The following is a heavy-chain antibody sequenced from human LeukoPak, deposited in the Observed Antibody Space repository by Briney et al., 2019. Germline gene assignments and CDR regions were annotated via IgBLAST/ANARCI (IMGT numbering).Heavy chain of an antibody. CDR2: IYYSGST. Sequence: SETLSLTCTVSGGSISSSSYYWGWIRQPPGKGLEWIGSIYYSGSTYYNPFLKSRVTISVDTSKNQFSLKLSSVTAADTAVYYCARDNCNDPPDYYYYYMDVWGKGTTVTVSS. D-gene: IGHD1-1*01. CDR1: GGSISSSSYY. CDR3: ARDNCNDPPDYYYYYMDV. J-gene: IGHJ6*03. V-gene: IGHV4-39*07.